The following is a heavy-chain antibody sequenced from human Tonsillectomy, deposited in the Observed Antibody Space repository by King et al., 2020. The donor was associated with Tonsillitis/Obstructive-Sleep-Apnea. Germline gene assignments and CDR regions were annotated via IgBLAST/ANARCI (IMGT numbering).Heavy chain of an antibody. CDR3: TVSYYYGSGSYYFPGY. Sequence: VQLVESGGGLVKPGGSLRLSCAASGFTFSNAWMNWVRQAPGKGLEWVGRIKSKTDGGTTDYAAPVKGRFTISRDDSKNTLYLQMNSLKTEDTAVYYCTVSYYYGSGSYYFPGYWGQGTLVTVSS. CDR1: GFTFSNAW. J-gene: IGHJ4*02. CDR2: IKSKTDGGTT. D-gene: IGHD3-10*01. V-gene: IGHV3-15*07.